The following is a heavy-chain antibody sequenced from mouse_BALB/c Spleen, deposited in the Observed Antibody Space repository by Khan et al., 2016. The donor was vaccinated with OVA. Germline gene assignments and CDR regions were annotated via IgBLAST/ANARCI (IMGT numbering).Heavy chain of an antibody. Sequence: EVQLQESGPGLVKPSQSLSLTCTVTGYSITSDYAWNWIRQFPGNKLEWMGYISYSGSTYYNPSLKSRISVTRDTSKNQFFLQLNSVTTEDTATYYDARRVLLLYWYFDVWGAGTTVTVSS. V-gene: IGHV3-2*02. CDR2: ISYSGST. D-gene: IGHD1-1*01. CDR1: GYSITSDYA. J-gene: IGHJ1*01. CDR3: ARRVLLLYWYFDV.